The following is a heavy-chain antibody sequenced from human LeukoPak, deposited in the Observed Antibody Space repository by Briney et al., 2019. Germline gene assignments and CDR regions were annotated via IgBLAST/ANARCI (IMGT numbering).Heavy chain of an antibody. CDR3: ARGVTWIQLWEIDY. CDR2: ISYDGSNK. D-gene: IGHD5-18*01. J-gene: IGHJ4*02. Sequence: QVQLVESGGGVVQPGRSLRLSCAASGFTFSSYAMHWVRQAPGKGLEGVAVISYDGSNKYYADSVKGRFTISRDNSKNTLYLQMNSLRAEDTAVYYCARGVTWIQLWEIDYWGQGTLVTVSS. V-gene: IGHV3-30-3*01. CDR1: GFTFSSYA.